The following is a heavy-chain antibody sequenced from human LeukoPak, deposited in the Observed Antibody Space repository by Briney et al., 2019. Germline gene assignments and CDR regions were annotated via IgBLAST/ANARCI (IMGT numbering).Heavy chain of an antibody. D-gene: IGHD3-22*01. CDR2: IYPGDSDT. J-gene: IGHJ4*02. CDR1: GYSFTSYW. CDR3: ARGGYYDSRGYYKYYFDY. Sequence: GESLKISCKGSGYSFTSYWIGWVRQMPGKGLEWMGIIYPGDSDTRYSPSFQGQVTISAGKSISTAYLQWSSLKASDTAMYYCARGGYYDSRGYYKYYFDYWGQGTLVTVSS. V-gene: IGHV5-51*01.